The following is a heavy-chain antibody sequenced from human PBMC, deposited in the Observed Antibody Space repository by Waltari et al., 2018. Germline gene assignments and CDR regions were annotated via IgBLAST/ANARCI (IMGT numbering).Heavy chain of an antibody. CDR3: ARHHRAPGPVGGMDV. J-gene: IGHJ6*02. Sequence: EVQLVESGGGLIQPGGSLRLSCAASGFTVSSNYMSWVRQAPGKGLELVSVIYSGGSTYYADSVTGRFTISRDNSKNTLYLQMNSLRAEDTAVYYCARHHRAPGPVGGMDVWGQGTTVTVSS. CDR2: IYSGGST. V-gene: IGHV3-53*01. CDR1: GFTVSSNY.